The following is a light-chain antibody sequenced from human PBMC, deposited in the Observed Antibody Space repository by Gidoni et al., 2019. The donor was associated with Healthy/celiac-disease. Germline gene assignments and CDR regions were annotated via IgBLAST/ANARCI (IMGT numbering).Light chain of an antibody. CDR1: QSISSY. V-gene: IGKV1-39*01. CDR2: AAS. Sequence: DIQMTQSPSSLSASVGDRVTITCRASQSISSYLNWYPQKPGKAPKLLIYAASSLQSGVPSRFSGSGSGTDFTLTISSLQPEDFATYYCQQSYSTPSITFXXXTRLEIK. CDR3: QQSYSTPSIT. J-gene: IGKJ5*01.